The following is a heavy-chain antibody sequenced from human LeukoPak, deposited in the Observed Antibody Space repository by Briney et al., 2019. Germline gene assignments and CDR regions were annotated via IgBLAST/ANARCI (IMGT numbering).Heavy chain of an antibody. CDR2: IKQDGSEK. V-gene: IGHV3-7*01. J-gene: IGHJ6*03. Sequence: GGSLRLSCAASGFTFSSYWMSWVRQAPGKGLEWVANIKQDGSEKYYVDSVKGRFTISRDNAKNSLYLQMNSLRAEDTAVYYCARDIYCSSTSCHPFHYYYMDVWGKGTTVTISS. CDR1: GFTFSSYW. CDR3: ARDIYCSSTSCHPFHYYYMDV. D-gene: IGHD2-2*01.